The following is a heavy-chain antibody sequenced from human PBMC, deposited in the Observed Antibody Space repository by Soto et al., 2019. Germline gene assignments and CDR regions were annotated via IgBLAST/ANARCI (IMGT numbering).Heavy chain of an antibody. D-gene: IGHD3-16*02. V-gene: IGHV1-18*01. J-gene: IGHJ3*02. CDR2: ISAYNGNT. CDR1: GYTFTSYG. Sequence: GTSVKVSCKDSGYTFTSYGISWVRHAPGQGLEWMGWISAYNGNTNYAQKLQGRVTMTTDTSTSTAYMELRSLRSDDTAVYYCARDLPYGDYIWGSYRYTEHDAFDIWGQGTMVTVSS. CDR3: ARDLPYGDYIWGSYRYTEHDAFDI.